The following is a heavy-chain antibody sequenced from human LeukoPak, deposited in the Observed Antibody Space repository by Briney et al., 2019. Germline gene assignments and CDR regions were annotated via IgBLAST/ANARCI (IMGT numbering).Heavy chain of an antibody. J-gene: IGHJ4*02. CDR2: ISSSSSYI. Sequence: LGGSLRLSCAASGFTLSSYNMNWVRQAPGKGLEWVSFISSSSSYIQYADSMKGRFTISRDNAKNSLYLQMNSLRAEDTAVYYCARGRVYNGYDPFDYWGQGTLVTVSS. D-gene: IGHD5-12*01. CDR1: GFTLSSYN. CDR3: ARGRVYNGYDPFDY. V-gene: IGHV3-21*01.